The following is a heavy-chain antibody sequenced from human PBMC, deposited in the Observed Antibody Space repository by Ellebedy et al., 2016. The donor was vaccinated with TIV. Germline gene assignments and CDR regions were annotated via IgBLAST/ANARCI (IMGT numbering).Heavy chain of an antibody. J-gene: IGHJ5*02. CDR3: ARRGSYGDYAVQVNSWFDT. CDR1: GFSFRSYW. CDR2: IYQDGSDQ. V-gene: IGHV3-7*01. Sequence: GESLKISCAASGFSFRSYWMSWVRQAPGKGLEWVANIYQDGSDQYYADSVKGRFTISRDNANKSLFLQMNSLRVEDTAVYDCARRGSYGDYAVQVNSWFDTWGQGTLVTVSS. D-gene: IGHD4-17*01.